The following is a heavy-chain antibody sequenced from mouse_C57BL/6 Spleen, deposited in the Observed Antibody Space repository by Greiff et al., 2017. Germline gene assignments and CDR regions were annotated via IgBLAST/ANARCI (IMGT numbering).Heavy chain of an antibody. J-gene: IGHJ2*01. CDR2: INPNYGTT. V-gene: IGHV1-39*01. Sequence: EVQLQQSGPELVKPGASVKISCKASGYSFTDYNMNWVKQSNGKSLEWIGVINPNYGTTSYNQKFKGKATLAVDKSSSTAYLQLNSLTSEDSAVYYCARAELGRYPCAFDDWGQGTTLTVSS. CDR3: ARAELGRYPCAFDD. CDR1: GYSFTDYN. D-gene: IGHD4-1*01.